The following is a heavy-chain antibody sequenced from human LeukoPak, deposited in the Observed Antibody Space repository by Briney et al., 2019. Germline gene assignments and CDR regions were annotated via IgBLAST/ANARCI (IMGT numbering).Heavy chain of an antibody. CDR3: ARTYSSWGSFDP. J-gene: IGHJ5*02. Sequence: PSETLSLTCTVSGGSISSYYWSWVRQPAGKGLEWIGRIYSSGSTSYNPSLKSRVTLSVDTSKNQFSLKLNSVTAADTAVYYCARTYSSWGSFDPWGQGTLVTVSS. D-gene: IGHD6-6*01. CDR1: GGSISSYY. V-gene: IGHV4-4*07. CDR2: IYSSGST.